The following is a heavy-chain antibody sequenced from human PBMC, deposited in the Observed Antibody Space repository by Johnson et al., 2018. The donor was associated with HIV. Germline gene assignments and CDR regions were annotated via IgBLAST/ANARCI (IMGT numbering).Heavy chain of an antibody. Sequence: VQLVESGGGSVQPGGSLRLSCAASGFTVSSNYMSWVRQAPGKGLEWVSVIYSGGSTYYADSVKGRFTISRANSKKTLYLQMNSLRAEDTAVYYCAKDRSMDDAFDVWGQGTMVTASS. CDR2: IYSGGST. CDR3: AKDRSMDDAFDV. J-gene: IGHJ3*01. CDR1: GFTVSSNY. D-gene: IGHD1-26*01. V-gene: IGHV3-66*01.